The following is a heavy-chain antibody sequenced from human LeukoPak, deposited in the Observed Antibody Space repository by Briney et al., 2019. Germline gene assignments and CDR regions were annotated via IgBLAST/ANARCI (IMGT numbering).Heavy chain of an antibody. Sequence: SETLSLTCTVSGGSISSYYWSWIRQPPGKGLEWIGYIYYSGSTSYNPSLKSRVTISVDTSKNQFSLKLSSVTAADTAVYYCAREKVYYDTSGFYQYYFDYWGQGTLVTVSS. CDR2: IYYSGST. D-gene: IGHD3-22*01. J-gene: IGHJ4*02. CDR1: GGSISSYY. CDR3: AREKVYYDTSGFYQYYFDY. V-gene: IGHV4-59*01.